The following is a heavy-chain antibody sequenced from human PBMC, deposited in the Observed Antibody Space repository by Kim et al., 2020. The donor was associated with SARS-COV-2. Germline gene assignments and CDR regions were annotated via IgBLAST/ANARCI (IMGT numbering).Heavy chain of an antibody. J-gene: IGHJ5*02. Sequence: GGSLRLSCAASGFTVSSNYMSWVRQAPGKGLEWVSVIYSGGSTYYADSVKGRFTISRHNSKNTLYLQMNSLRAEDTAVYYCARVPGDYGSENWFAPWGQGTLVTVSS. CDR3: ARVPGDYGSENWFAP. D-gene: IGHD3-10*01. CDR1: GFTVSSNY. V-gene: IGHV3-53*04. CDR2: IYSGGST.